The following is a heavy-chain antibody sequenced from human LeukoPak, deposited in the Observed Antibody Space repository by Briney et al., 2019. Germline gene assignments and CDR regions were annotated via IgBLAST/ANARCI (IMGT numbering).Heavy chain of an antibody. CDR1: GGSIGTYY. CDR3: AKFSVAGTSTRFDN. V-gene: IGHV4-59*01. D-gene: IGHD6-19*01. J-gene: IGHJ4*02. Sequence: SETLSLTCTVSGGSIGTYYWSWIRQPPGKGLEWIGHIYYSGGTNYNPSLKSRVTISLDTSKIQFSLKVNSVTAADTAVYYCAKFSVAGTSTRFDNWGRGTLVTVSS. CDR2: IYYSGGT.